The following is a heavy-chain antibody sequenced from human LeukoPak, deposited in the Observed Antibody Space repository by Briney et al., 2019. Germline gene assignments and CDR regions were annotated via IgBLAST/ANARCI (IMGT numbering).Heavy chain of an antibody. V-gene: IGHV5-51*07. CDR2: IYPGDSDT. D-gene: IGHD2-15*01. CDR3: ARRGYCSGGSCFSNAFDI. CDR1: GYSFTTYW. J-gene: IGHJ3*02. Sequence: GESLKISCRASGYSFTTYWIGWVHQMPGKGLEWMGIIYPGDSDTRTSPSFQGQVTISADKSISTAYLQWSGLKASDTAMYYCARRGYCSGGSCFSNAFDIWGQGTMVTVSS.